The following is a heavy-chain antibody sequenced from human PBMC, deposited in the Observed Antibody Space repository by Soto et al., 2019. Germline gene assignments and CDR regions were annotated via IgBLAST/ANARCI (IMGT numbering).Heavy chain of an antibody. CDR2: ISYSGST. J-gene: IGHJ5*02. Sequence: PSEILCLTXTVSGASISTFYWSWIRQPPRKGLEWIGYISYSGSTDYNPSLKSRVTISFDASKNQISLQVRSATAADAAVYYCARDLKEYCSDGKCNWFDPWGQGTLVTSP. D-gene: IGHD2-15*01. V-gene: IGHV4-59*01. CDR3: ARDLKEYCSDGKCNWFDP. CDR1: GASISTFY.